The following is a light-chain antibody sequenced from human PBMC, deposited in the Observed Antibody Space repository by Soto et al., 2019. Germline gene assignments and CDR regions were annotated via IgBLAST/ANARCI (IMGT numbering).Light chain of an antibody. CDR2: DVS. J-gene: IGLJ2*01. Sequence: QSVLTQPASVSGSPGQSITISCTGTSSDVGGYNYVSWYQQHPGKSPKLMIYDVSNWPSGVSNRFSGSKSGNTASLTISGLQAEDEDDYYCSSYSTCSTRVVFGGGTKLTV. CDR3: SSYSTCSTRVV. V-gene: IGLV2-14*01. CDR1: SSDVGGYNY.